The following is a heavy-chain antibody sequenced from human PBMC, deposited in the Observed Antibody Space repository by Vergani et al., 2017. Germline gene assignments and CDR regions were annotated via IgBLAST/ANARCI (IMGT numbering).Heavy chain of an antibody. Sequence: QVQLQESGPGLVKPSQTLSPTCTVSGAPINHDFYYWHWIRQPAGKGLEWIGRIYVGGITDYNCSLQSRVPMSVDTSKNQFSLTLTSVTAADTAVYYCARDNKQLRQRAFDLWGQGTMVTVSS. V-gene: IGHV4-61*02. D-gene: IGHD4-23*01. CDR2: IYVGGIT. CDR3: ARDNKQLRQRAFDL. CDR1: GAPINHDFYY. J-gene: IGHJ3*01.